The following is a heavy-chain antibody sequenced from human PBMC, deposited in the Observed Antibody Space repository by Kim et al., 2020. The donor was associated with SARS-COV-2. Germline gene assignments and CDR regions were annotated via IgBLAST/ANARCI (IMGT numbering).Heavy chain of an antibody. Sequence: GRFTIARDNSKTTLYLQMNSLRAEDTAVYYCARGTDSSSWYRARGGTFDPWGQGTLVTISS. V-gene: IGHV3-30*01. D-gene: IGHD6-13*01. J-gene: IGHJ5*02. CDR3: ARGTDSSSWYRARGGTFDP.